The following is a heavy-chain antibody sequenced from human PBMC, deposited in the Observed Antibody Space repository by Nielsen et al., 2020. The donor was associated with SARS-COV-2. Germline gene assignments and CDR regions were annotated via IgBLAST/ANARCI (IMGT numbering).Heavy chain of an antibody. CDR2: IHYTGSA. CDR1: GGSFSGYY. V-gene: IGHV4-34*09. J-gene: IGHJ6*02. CDR3: VRDTLAHGLDV. Sequence: SETLSLTCAVYGGSFSGYYWTWVRQPPGRGPEWIGNIHYTGSANYSPSLKSRLSMSLEASRNQFSLSVKSMTAADSAEYYCVRDTLAHGLDVWGQGITVTVSS.